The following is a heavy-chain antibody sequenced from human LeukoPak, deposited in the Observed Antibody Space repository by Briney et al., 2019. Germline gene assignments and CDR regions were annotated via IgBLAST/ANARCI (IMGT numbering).Heavy chain of an antibody. CDR3: TKGTIWLPFDY. J-gene: IGHJ4*02. D-gene: IGHD5-18*01. CDR2: ISGSGGST. V-gene: IGHV3-23*01. CDR1: GFTFSNYA. Sequence: GGSLRLSCAASGFTFSNYAMSWVRQAPGKGLEWVSAISGSGGSTYYSDSVKGRFTISRDNSKNTLYLQMNSLRAEDTAVYYCTKGTIWLPFDYWGQGTLVTVSS.